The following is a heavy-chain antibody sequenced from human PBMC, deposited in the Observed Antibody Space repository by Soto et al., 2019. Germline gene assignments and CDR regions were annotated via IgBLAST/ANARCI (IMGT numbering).Heavy chain of an antibody. CDR3: ARGATTPRFGDIYYFDY. D-gene: IGHD3-10*01. V-gene: IGHV3-13*01. CDR2: IGTAGDT. CDR1: GFTFSSYD. J-gene: IGHJ4*02. Sequence: GGSLRLSCAASGFTFSSYDMHWVRQATGKGLEWVSAIGTAGDTYYPGSVKGRFTISRENAKNSLYLQMNSLRAGDTAVYYCARGATTPRFGDIYYFDYWGQGTLVTSPQ.